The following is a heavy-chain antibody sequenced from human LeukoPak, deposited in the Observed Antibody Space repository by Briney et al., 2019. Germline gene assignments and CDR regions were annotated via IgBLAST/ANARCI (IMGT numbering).Heavy chain of an antibody. CDR2: IYYSGST. Sequence: SETLSLTCTVSGGSISSSSYYWGWIRQPPGKGLEWIGSIYYSGSTYYNPSLKSRVTISVDTSKNQFSLKLSSVTAADTAVYYCARQSSENYYDSSGYYFTTLAWFDPWGQGTLVTVSS. CDR1: GGSISSSSYY. J-gene: IGHJ5*02. CDR3: ARQSSENYYDSSGYYFTTLAWFDP. D-gene: IGHD3-22*01. V-gene: IGHV4-39*01.